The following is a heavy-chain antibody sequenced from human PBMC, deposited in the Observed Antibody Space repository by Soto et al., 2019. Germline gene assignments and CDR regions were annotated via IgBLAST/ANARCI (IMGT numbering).Heavy chain of an antibody. J-gene: IGHJ4*02. CDR1: GFSITRYW. D-gene: IGHD5-18*01. Sequence: GGSLRLSCVASGFSITRYWMTWVRQAPGRGLEWVADKKQDGSEEYYVDSVKGRFTVSRDNAKNSLYLQLTSLRVEDTALYYCARGGFSYGTGIEHWGQGTLVTVPQ. CDR2: KKQDGSEE. V-gene: IGHV3-7*01. CDR3: ARGGFSYGTGIEH.